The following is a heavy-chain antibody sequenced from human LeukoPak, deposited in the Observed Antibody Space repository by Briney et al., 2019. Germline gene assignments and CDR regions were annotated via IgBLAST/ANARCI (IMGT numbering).Heavy chain of an antibody. D-gene: IGHD2-2*03. CDR2: IYYSGST. CDR3: ARDGSGFDV. CDR1: GGSISSYY. V-gene: IGHV4-59*01. Sequence: SETLSLTCTVSGGSISSYYWSWIRQPPGKGLEWIGYIYYSGSTNYNPSLESRVTISVDTSKNQISLKLTSMTAADTAVYYCARDGSGFDVWGQGTKVTVSS. J-gene: IGHJ3*01.